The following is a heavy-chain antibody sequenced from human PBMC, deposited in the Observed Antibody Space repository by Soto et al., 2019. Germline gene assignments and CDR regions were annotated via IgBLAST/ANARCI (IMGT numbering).Heavy chain of an antibody. CDR1: GFTFSRFA. J-gene: IGHJ4*02. D-gene: IGHD3-10*01. V-gene: IGHV3-30*04. CDR2: ISKDGSVI. CDR3: ARSRSGAVPDSLGF. Sequence: GGSLRLSCAASGFTFSRFAIHWVRQAPGKGLEWVAVISKDGSVIYYADSVKGRFTISRDNSKSSLFLQVNSLTSEDTAVYHCARSRSGAVPDSLGFWGQGTLVAVSS.